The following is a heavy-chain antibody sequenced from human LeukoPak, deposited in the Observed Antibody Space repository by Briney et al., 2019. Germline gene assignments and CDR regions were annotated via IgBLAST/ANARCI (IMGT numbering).Heavy chain of an antibody. CDR3: ARQLWGRCFDY. J-gene: IGHJ4*02. CDR1: GGSISSSSYY. V-gene: IGHV4-39*01. CDR2: IYYSVTT. D-gene: IGHD3-16*01. Sequence: SETLSLTCTVSGGSISSSSYYWGWIRQPPGQGLEWIGSIYYSVTTYDNPSLKSRVAISVDTSKNQFSLKLTSVTAADTAVYYCARQLWGRCFDYWGQGTLVTVSS.